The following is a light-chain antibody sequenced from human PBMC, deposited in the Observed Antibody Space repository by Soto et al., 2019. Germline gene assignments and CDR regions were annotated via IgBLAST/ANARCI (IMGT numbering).Light chain of an antibody. CDR3: QQYGSSIT. J-gene: IGKJ5*01. CDR1: QSVSSSY. Sequence: EIGLTQTPGTLSLSPGERATLSCRASQSVSSSYLAWYQPKPGQAPRLLIYGASSRATGIPDRFSGSGSGTDFALTISRMEPEDFAVYYCQQYGSSITFGEVTRLEIK. CDR2: GAS. V-gene: IGKV3-20*01.